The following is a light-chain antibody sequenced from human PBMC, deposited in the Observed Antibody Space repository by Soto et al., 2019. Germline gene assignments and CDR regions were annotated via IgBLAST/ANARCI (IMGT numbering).Light chain of an antibody. CDR3: GTWDSSLSAGV. CDR1: SSNIGSNY. CDR2: RNN. J-gene: IGLJ2*01. Sequence: QPVLTQPPSASGTPGQRVTISCSGSSSNIGSNYVYWYQQLPGTAPKLLIYRNNQRPSGVPDRFSGSKSGTSASLAISGLRSEDEADYYCGTWDSSLSAGVFGGGTKLTVL. V-gene: IGLV1-47*01.